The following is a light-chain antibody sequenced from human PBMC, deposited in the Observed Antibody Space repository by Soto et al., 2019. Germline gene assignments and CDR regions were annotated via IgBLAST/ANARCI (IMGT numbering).Light chain of an antibody. Sequence: VLTQSPVTLSLSPGERATLSCRASQSFRGLLAWYQQKPGQGPRLLIYDAYNRATGIPPRFSGSGSGTDFTLTISSLEPEDSAVYYCQQRHIWPITFGQGTRLEIK. CDR2: DAY. J-gene: IGKJ5*01. V-gene: IGKV3-11*01. CDR1: QSFRGL. CDR3: QQRHIWPIT.